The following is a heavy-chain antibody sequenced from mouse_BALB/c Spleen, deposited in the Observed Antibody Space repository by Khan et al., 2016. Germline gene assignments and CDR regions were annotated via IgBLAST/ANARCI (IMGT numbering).Heavy chain of an antibody. D-gene: IGHD2-2*01. CDR1: GFNIKDTY. J-gene: IGHJ4*01. V-gene: IGHV14-3*01. Sequence: VQLQQSGAELVKPGASVKLSCTASGFNIKDTYMHWVKQSPEQGLEWIGWIDPATDNTKYAPKFQGKATITADTSANTAYLQLSSLTSEDTAIYYCASTSYGYCSALDYWGQGTSVPVSS. CDR3: ASTSYGYCSALDY. CDR2: IDPATDNT.